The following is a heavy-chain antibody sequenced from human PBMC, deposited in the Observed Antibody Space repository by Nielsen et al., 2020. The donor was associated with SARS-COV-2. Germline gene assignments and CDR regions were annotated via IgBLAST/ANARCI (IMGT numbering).Heavy chain of an antibody. CDR3: ARVSAAGMALYYFDY. Sequence: GGSLRLSCTASGVTFSNNAMTWVRQAPGKGLEWVSYISSSTSYTNYADSVTGRFTISRDNAKNSLYLQMNSLRAEDTAVYYCARVSAAGMALYYFDYWGQGTLVTVSS. V-gene: IGHV3-11*05. D-gene: IGHD6-13*01. CDR1: GVTFSNNA. CDR2: ISSSTSYT. J-gene: IGHJ4*02.